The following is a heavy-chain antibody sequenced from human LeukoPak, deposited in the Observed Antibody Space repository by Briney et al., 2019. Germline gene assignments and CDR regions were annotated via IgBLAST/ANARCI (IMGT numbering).Heavy chain of an antibody. Sequence: GSLRLSCAASGFTFSSFDMHWVRQPTGQGLEWSSTIGTASDTYYPGSVEGRFTLSRDNAKNSLYLQMNSLTAGDTAVYYCARGPPRGKYYYMDVWGKGTTVTVSS. J-gene: IGHJ6*03. V-gene: IGHV3-13*01. D-gene: IGHD1-1*01. CDR1: GFTFSSFD. CDR3: ARGPPRGKYYYMDV. CDR2: IGTASDT.